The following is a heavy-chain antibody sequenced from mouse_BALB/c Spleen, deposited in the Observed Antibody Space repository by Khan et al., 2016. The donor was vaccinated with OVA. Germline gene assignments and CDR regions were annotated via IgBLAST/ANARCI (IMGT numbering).Heavy chain of an antibody. D-gene: IGHD2-14*01. CDR3: ARVFYRYDEGYWYFDV. CDR1: GFAFSGSG. J-gene: IGHJ1*01. V-gene: IGHV5-6-3*01. CDR2: INSNDGTS. Sequence: VELVESGGGLVQPGGSLKLSCAASGFAFSGSGMSWVRQTPDKRLELVATINSNDGTSYYPDSVRGRFTISRDNAKNTLHLQMSSLKSEDTAMYYCARVFYRYDEGYWYFDVWGAGTTVTVSS.